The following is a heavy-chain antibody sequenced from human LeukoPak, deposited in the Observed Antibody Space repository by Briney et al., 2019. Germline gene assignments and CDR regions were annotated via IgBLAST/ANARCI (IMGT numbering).Heavy chain of an antibody. V-gene: IGHV5-51*01. CDR1: GYTFTSYW. CDR2: IYPGDSDT. Sequence: GESLKISCKGSGYTFTSYWIGWVGQMPGEGLDLMGIIYPGDSDTRYSPSFQGQVTISADKSISTAYLQWSSLKASDTAIYYCARHYGRHCSNNTCPFDYWGQGTLVTVSS. D-gene: IGHD2-2*01. J-gene: IGHJ4*02. CDR3: ARHYGRHCSNNTCPFDY.